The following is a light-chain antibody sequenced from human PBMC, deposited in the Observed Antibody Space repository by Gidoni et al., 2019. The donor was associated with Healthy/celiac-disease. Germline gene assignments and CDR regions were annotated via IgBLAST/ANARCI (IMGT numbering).Light chain of an antibody. V-gene: IGKV3-11*01. CDR2: DAS. Sequence: EIVLTQSPATLSLSPGDRATLSCRDSQSVDTYLAWYQQKPGQAPRLLIYDASKRATGIPGRFSGSGYGTDFTLTISSLEPEDFAVYYCQQRSNWRWTFGQXTKMEIK. CDR1: QSVDTY. CDR3: QQRSNWRWT. J-gene: IGKJ1*01.